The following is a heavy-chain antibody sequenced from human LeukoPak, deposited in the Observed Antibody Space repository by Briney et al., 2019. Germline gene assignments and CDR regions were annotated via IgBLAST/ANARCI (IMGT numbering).Heavy chain of an antibody. CDR2: ISGSGGST. D-gene: IGHD3-22*01. J-gene: IGHJ4*02. CDR3: AKSRAYYYDSSGTDY. Sequence: GGSRRLSCAASGFTFSSYAMSWVRQAPGKGLEWVSAISGSGGSTYYADSVKGRFTISRDNSKNTLYLQMNSLRAEDTAVYYCAKSRAYYYDSSGTDYWGQGTLVTVSS. V-gene: IGHV3-23*01. CDR1: GFTFSSYA.